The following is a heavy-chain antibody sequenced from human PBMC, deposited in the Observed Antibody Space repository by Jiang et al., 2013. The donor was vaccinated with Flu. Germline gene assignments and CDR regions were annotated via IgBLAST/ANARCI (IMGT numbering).Heavy chain of an antibody. CDR2: TRNKANSYTT. J-gene: IGHJ4*02. CDR3: ASLERGYSGSLRGNY. V-gene: IGHV3-72*01. D-gene: IGHD1-26*01. Sequence: GKGLEWVGRTRNKANSYTTEYAASVKGRFTISRDDSKNSLYLQMNSLKTEDTAVYYCASLERGYSGSLRGNYWGQGTLVTVSS.